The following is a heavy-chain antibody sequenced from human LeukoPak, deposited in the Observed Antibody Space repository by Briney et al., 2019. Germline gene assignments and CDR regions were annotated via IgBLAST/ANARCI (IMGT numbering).Heavy chain of an antibody. Sequence: ASVKVSCKASGYTFTDYYMHWVRQAPGQGLEWMGRINPNIGGTNFAQKFQGRVTMTRDTSINTAYMALSRLTPDDTAVYYCARDRGAGGWECGTYWGQGTLVTVSS. D-gene: IGHD1-26*01. J-gene: IGHJ4*02. V-gene: IGHV1-2*06. CDR3: ARDRGAGGWECGTY. CDR2: INPNIGGT. CDR1: GYTFTDYY.